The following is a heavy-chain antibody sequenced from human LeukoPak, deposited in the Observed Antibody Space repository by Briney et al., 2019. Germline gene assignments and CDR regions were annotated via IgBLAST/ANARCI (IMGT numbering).Heavy chain of an antibody. CDR1: GYSISSGYY. D-gene: IGHD2-15*01. J-gene: IGHJ1*01. CDR3: ASLNCSGRSCYSYFQH. CDR2: IYHSGGT. V-gene: IGHV4-38-2*01. Sequence: SETLSLTCAVPGYSISSGYYWGWIRQPPGKGLEWIGSIYHSGGTYYNPSLKSRVTISVDTSKNQFSLKLSSVTAADTAVYYCASLNCSGRSCYSYFQHWGQGTLVTVSS.